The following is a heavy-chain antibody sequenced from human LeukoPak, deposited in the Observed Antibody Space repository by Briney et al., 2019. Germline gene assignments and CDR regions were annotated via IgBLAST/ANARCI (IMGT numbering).Heavy chain of an antibody. CDR1: GGSISSYY. CDR2: IYYSGST. V-gene: IGHV4-59*01. Sequence: SETLSLTCSVSGGSISSYYWSWIRQPPGKGLEWIGYIYYSGSTNYNPSLKSRVTISVDTSKNQFSLKLNSVTAADTAVYYCAGISSSWYYFDYWGQGTLVTVSS. D-gene: IGHD6-13*01. J-gene: IGHJ4*02. CDR3: AGISSSWYYFDY.